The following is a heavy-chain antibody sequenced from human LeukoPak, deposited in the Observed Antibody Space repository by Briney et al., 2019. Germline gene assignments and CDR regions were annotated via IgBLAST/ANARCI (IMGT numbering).Heavy chain of an antibody. CDR2: INSNSGGT. Sequence: ASVKVSCKASGYTFIDYYMYWMRQAPGQGLEWMGWINSNSGGTNSAQKFQGRVTMTRDTSISTVYMELSRLRSDDTAVYYCARLPAGYSSSWTDYWGQGTLVTVSS. CDR1: GYTFIDYY. D-gene: IGHD6-13*01. V-gene: IGHV1-2*02. J-gene: IGHJ4*02. CDR3: ARLPAGYSSSWTDY.